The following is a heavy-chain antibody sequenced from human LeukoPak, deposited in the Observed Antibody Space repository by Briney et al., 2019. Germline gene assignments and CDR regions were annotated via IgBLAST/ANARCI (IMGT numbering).Heavy chain of an antibody. D-gene: IGHD5-24*01. CDR1: GFTFNNYG. CDR3: ASSTITATLDY. Sequence: GGSLRLSCAASGFTFNNYGMHWVRQAPGKGLEWVALIWYDGTNKYYADSVKGRFTISRDNSKNTLYLQMNSLRAEDTAVYYCASSTITATLDYWGQGTLVTVSS. V-gene: IGHV3-33*01. J-gene: IGHJ4*02. CDR2: IWYDGTNK.